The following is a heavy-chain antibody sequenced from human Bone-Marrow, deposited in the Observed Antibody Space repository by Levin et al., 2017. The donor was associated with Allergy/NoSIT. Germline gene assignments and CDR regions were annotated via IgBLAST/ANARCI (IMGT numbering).Heavy chain of an antibody. V-gene: IGHV5-10-1*01. J-gene: IGHJ4*02. D-gene: IGHD6-25*01. CDR2: IDPSDSYT. Sequence: AGGSLRLSCKGSGYNFTSHWITWVRQMPGKGLEWMGRIDPSDSYTEYSPAFRGHVTFSADKSISTAFLHWGSLRASDSAIYYCARPLYSSGGAVHYWGQGTLVTISS. CDR3: ARPLYSSGGAVHY. CDR1: GYNFTSHW.